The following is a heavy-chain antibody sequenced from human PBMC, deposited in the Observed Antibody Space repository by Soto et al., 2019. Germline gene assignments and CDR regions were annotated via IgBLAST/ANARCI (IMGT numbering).Heavy chain of an antibody. D-gene: IGHD3-10*01. J-gene: IGHJ3*02. Sequence: QVQLVQSGAEVKKPGASVKVSCKASGYTFTGYYMHWVRQAPGQGLEWMGWINPNSGGTNCAQKFQGWVTTTRDTSISTAYMELSRLRSDDTAVYYCARSLPDYYGSGQSSNAFDIWGQGTMVTVSS. CDR1: GYTFTGYY. CDR3: ARSLPDYYGSGQSSNAFDI. V-gene: IGHV1-2*04. CDR2: INPNSGGT.